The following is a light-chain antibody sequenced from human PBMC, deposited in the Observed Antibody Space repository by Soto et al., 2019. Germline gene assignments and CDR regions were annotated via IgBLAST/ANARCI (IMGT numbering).Light chain of an antibody. Sequence: PGGRDTLSCTAVQSVSSSYLTWYQQKPGQAPRLRMYGASTSATSIPARFSGSGSGTDFTLTTSRLEPQDFAVYYCQQYRSSPPHTFGGGTKVDIK. CDR1: QSVSSSY. CDR3: QQYRSSPPHT. J-gene: IGKJ4*02. CDR2: GAS. V-gene: IGKV3-20*01.